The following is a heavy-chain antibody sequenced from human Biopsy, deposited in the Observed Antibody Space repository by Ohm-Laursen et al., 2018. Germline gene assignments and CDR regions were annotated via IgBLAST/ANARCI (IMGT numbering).Heavy chain of an antibody. D-gene: IGHD6-25*01. CDR2: ISGYNGNT. CDR1: GYKFTSYG. Sequence: ASVKVSCNASGYKFTSYGMSWVRQAPGQGFEWMGRISGYNGNTNYAQKFQGRITMTIDAATSTGYMDLRSLKLDDTAVYYCARIAAAGWDDYWGQGTLVTVSS. J-gene: IGHJ4*02. CDR3: ARIAAAGWDDY. V-gene: IGHV1-18*01.